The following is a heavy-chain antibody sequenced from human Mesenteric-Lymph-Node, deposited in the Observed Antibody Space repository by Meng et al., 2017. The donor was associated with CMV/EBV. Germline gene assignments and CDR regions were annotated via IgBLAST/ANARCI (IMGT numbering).Heavy chain of an antibody. Sequence: LKLSCATSGFSFNDYTMHWVRQAPGRGLEWVSLITWDGGSTYYADSVKGRFTISRDNSKNSLYLQMNSLRTEDTALYSCVKGRPPEHWGQGTLVTVSS. CDR1: GFSFNDYT. J-gene: IGHJ1*01. CDR2: ITWDGGST. CDR3: VKGRPPEH. V-gene: IGHV3-43*01.